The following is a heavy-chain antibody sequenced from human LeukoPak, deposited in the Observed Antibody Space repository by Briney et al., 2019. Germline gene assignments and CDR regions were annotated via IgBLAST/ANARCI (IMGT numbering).Heavy chain of an antibody. CDR1: GDIVSSNSAA. J-gene: IGHJ4*02. CDR3: AGTPGIYQTFDY. Sequence: SQTLSLTCAISGDIVSSNSAAWNWIRQSPSRGLEWLGRTLYRSKWYNDYAVSVKSRISINPDTSKNPFSLQLNFVTPEDTAVYYCAGTPGIYQTFDYWGQGTLVTVSS. D-gene: IGHD1-14*01. V-gene: IGHV6-1*01. CDR2: TLYRSKWYN.